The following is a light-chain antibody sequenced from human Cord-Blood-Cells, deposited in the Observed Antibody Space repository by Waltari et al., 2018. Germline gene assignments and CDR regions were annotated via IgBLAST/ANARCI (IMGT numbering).Light chain of an antibody. V-gene: IGLV1-40*01. CDR1: SSNIGAGYD. CDR2: GNS. Sequence: QSVLTQPPSVSGAPGQRVTISCTGSSSNIGAGYDVHWYQQLPGTAPKLLIYGNSNRPSGVPDRFSGPKSXXXXXXXITGLQAEDEADYYCQSYDSSLSGYVFGTGTKVTVL. J-gene: IGLJ1*01. CDR3: QSYDSSLSGYV.